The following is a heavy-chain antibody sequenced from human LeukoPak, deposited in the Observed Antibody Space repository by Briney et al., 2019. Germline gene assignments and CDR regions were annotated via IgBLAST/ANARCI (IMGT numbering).Heavy chain of an antibody. CDR3: ARVEGHSSGAHSDY. V-gene: IGHV1-8*02. CDR2: MNPNSGNT. Sequence: ASVKVSCKASGGTFSSYDINWVRQATGQGLEWMGWMNPNSGNTGYAQKFQGRVTMTRNTSISTAYMELSSLRSEDTAVYYCARVEGHSSGAHSDYWGQGTLVTVSS. J-gene: IGHJ4*02. CDR1: GGTFSSYD. D-gene: IGHD3-22*01.